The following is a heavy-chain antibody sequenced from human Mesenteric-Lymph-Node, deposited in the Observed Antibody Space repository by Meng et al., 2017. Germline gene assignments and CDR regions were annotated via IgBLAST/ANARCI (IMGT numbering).Heavy chain of an antibody. Sequence: GESLKISCAASGFPFSNCAMSWVRQAPGKGLEWVSAISGSGGSTYYADSVKGRFTISRDNSKNTLYLQMNSLRAEDTAVYYCARDLRIIVGARGGFYYWGQGTLVTVSS. D-gene: IGHD1-26*01. CDR3: ARDLRIIVGARGGFYY. J-gene: IGHJ4*02. CDR2: ISGSGGST. CDR1: GFPFSNCA. V-gene: IGHV3-23*01.